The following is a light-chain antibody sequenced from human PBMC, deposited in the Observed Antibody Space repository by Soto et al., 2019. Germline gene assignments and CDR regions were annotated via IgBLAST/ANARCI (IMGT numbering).Light chain of an antibody. CDR2: DIS. V-gene: IGKV1-33*01. CDR3: QQYEELPYT. Sequence: DIKMTQSASSLSASVGDRVTITCQASQVIRNYLNWYRQKPGKAPELLIYDISTLEIGVPSRFGGSVSGTDFTFTITGLQPEDIGTYFCQQYEELPYTFGQGTKLEI. J-gene: IGKJ2*01. CDR1: QVIRNY.